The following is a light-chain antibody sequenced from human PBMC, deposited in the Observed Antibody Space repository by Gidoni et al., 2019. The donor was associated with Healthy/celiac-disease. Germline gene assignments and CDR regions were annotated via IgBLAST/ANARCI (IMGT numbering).Light chain of an antibody. Sequence: DIQMTQSPSSLSASVGDRVTITCRASQSISSWFAWYQQKPGKASKLLIYEASSLASGVPSRFSGSGSVTEFTLTISSLQPEDFATYYCQQYDSYSRTFGQGTKVEIK. CDR3: QQYDSYSRT. CDR2: EAS. V-gene: IGKV1-5*03. CDR1: QSISSW. J-gene: IGKJ1*01.